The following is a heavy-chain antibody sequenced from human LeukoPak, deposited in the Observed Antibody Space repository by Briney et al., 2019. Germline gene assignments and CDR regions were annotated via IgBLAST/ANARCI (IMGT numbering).Heavy chain of an antibody. J-gene: IGHJ3*02. CDR2: IYYSGST. V-gene: IGHV4-39*01. CDR3: ARQRSGSVRNAFDI. Sequence: SETLSLTCTVSGGSISSTSYYWGWIRQPPGKGLEWLGSIYYSGSTYYSPSLKSRVAISVDTSKNQFSLKLSSVTAADTAVYYCARQRSGSVRNAFDIWGQGTMVTVSS. CDR1: GGSISSTSYY. D-gene: IGHD6-19*01.